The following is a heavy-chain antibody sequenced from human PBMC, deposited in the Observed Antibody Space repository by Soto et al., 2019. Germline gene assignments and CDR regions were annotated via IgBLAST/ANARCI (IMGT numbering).Heavy chain of an antibody. V-gene: IGHV3-23*01. CDR3: AKVGEVELRGDNGMDV. J-gene: IGHJ6*02. D-gene: IGHD1-7*01. CDR2: ISVSDAFI. Sequence: PGGSLRLSCAASGFNVGAFAVNWVRQAPGKGLEWVSGISVSDAFIYYADSVRGRFSISRDNSKNTLYLQMNSLRAEDTAVYYCAKVGEVELRGDNGMDVWGQGTTVTVSS. CDR1: GFNVGAFA.